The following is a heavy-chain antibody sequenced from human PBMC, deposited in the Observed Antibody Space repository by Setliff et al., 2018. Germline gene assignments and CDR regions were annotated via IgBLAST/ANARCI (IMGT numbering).Heavy chain of an antibody. V-gene: IGHV5-51*01. CDR2: IYPRDSHT. J-gene: IGHJ4*01. CDR1: GYTFTNFW. D-gene: IGHD3-10*01. Sequence: PGESLKISCKASGYTFTNFWIGWVRQMPGKGLEWVGTIYPRDSHTAYSPAFQGQVTMSVDKSLNTAYLQWSSLKASDSAIYYCAVDYFLSGSYYYWGQGTLVTVSS. CDR3: AVDYFLSGSYYY.